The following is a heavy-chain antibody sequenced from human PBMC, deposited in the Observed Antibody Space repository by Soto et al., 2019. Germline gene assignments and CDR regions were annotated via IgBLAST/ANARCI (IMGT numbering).Heavy chain of an antibody. CDR1: GFTFSSYA. D-gene: IGHD4-17*01. CDR3: XXXXVYGDXNDPNEPGPYYFDY. Sequence: GGSLRLSCAASGFTFSSYAMSWVRQAPGKGLEWVSAISGSGGSTYYADSVKGRFTISRDNSKNTLYLQMNSLRAEDTAVYYXXXXXVYGDXNDPNEPGPYYFDYWGQGTLVTVSS. V-gene: IGHV3-23*01. CDR2: ISGSGGST. J-gene: IGHJ4*02.